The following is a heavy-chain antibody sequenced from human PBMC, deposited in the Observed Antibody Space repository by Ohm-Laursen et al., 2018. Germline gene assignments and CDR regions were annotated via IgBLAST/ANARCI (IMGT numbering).Heavy chain of an antibody. V-gene: IGHV3-66*01. CDR1: GFTFSSYA. CDR3: AREVKSTFYDY. CDR2: IYSGGYT. Sequence: GSLRLSCAASGFTFSSYAMSWVRQAPGRGLEWVAIIYSGGYTYYADSVKGRFTISRDNSNNTLYLQMNSVRAEDTAVYYCAREVKSTFYDYWGQGTLVTVSS. J-gene: IGHJ4*02. D-gene: IGHD2/OR15-2a*01.